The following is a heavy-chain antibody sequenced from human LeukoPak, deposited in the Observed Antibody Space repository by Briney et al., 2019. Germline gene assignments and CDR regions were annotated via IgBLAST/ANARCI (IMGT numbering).Heavy chain of an antibody. CDR3: ASLSRYCSGDSCYSFDY. V-gene: IGHV3-7*01. J-gene: IGHJ4*02. CDR2: IKQDGSDK. CDR1: GLKSSSYW. D-gene: IGHD2-15*01. Sequence: GGSLRLSCAASGLKSSSYWMSWVRQAPGKGLEWVANIKQDGSDKYYVDSVKSRFTISRDNAKNSLYLQMNSLRAEGTAVYYCASLSRYCSGDSCYSFDYWGQGTLVTVSS.